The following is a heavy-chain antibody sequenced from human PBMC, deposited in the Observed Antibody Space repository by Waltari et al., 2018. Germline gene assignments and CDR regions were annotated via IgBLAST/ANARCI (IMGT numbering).Heavy chain of an antibody. CDR3: AREVVVVVAATYYYYGMDV. V-gene: IGHV1-69*10. CDR1: GGTFSSYA. D-gene: IGHD2-15*01. Sequence: QVQLVQSGAEVKKPGSSVKVSCKASGGTFSSYAISWVRQAPGPGLEWMGGIIPILGIANYAQKFQGRVTITADKSTSTAYMELSSLRSEDTAVYYCAREVVVVVAATYYYYGMDVWGQGTTVTVSS. J-gene: IGHJ6*02. CDR2: IIPILGIA.